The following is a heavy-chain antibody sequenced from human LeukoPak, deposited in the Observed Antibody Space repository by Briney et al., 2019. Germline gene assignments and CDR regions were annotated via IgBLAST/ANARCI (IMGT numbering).Heavy chain of an antibody. CDR3: ARGPTISETGYFDY. Sequence: PSETLSLTCAVSGGSFSTYYWSWIRQSPGKGLEWIAGINHRGDTNYNPSVKSRVTISVDTSKSQFSLKVSSLTAADTAVYYCARGPTISETGYFDYWGQGTLVTVSS. D-gene: IGHD1-1*01. CDR2: INHRGDT. CDR1: GGSFSTYY. J-gene: IGHJ4*03. V-gene: IGHV4-34*01.